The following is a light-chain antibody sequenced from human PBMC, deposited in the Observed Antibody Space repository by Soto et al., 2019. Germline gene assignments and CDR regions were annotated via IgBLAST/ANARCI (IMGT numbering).Light chain of an antibody. CDR1: QXLLHITGETF. Sequence: DVVMTQTPLSLSVAPGQPASISCKSIQXLLHITGETFLVWYLQKPGQSPQLLIYEVSTRVSGVPDRFSGSGSGTDFTLEISRVETDDVGIYYCMQSTQLPPTFGQGTRLEIK. V-gene: IGKV2D-29*02. CDR2: EVS. CDR3: MQSTQLPPT. J-gene: IGKJ5*01.